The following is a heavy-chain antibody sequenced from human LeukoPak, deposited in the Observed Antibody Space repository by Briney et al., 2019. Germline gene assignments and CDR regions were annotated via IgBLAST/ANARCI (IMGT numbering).Heavy chain of an antibody. Sequence: GGSLRLSCAASGFTFSSYSMNWVRQAPGKGLEWFSAISGGGGSTYYADSVKGRFTISRDNSKNTPFLQMNSLIADDTAVYYCAVTGYSSRSPHVWGQGTMVTVSS. J-gene: IGHJ3*01. D-gene: IGHD6-13*01. CDR3: AVTGYSSRSPHV. CDR2: ISGGGGST. CDR1: GFTFSSYS. V-gene: IGHV3-23*01.